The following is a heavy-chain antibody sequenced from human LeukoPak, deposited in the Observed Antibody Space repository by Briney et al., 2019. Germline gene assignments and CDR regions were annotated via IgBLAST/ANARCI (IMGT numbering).Heavy chain of an antibody. CDR2: ISGSGGST. CDR3: ATPMVNYDILTRLDY. D-gene: IGHD3-9*01. V-gene: IGHV3-23*01. Sequence: GGSLRLSCAASGFTFSSYAMSWVRQAPGKGLEWVSAISGSGGSTYYADSVKGRFTISRDNSKNTLYLQMNSLRAGDTAVYYCATPMVNYDILTRLDYWGQGTLVTVSS. J-gene: IGHJ4*02. CDR1: GFTFSSYA.